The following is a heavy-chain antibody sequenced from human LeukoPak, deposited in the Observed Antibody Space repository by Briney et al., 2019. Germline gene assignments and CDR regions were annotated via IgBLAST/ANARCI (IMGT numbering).Heavy chain of an antibody. J-gene: IGHJ4*02. D-gene: IGHD6-19*01. V-gene: IGHV4-38-2*02. CDR2: IYHSGST. CDR1: GYSISSGYY. CDR3: ARLYSSGWYFDY. Sequence: SETLSLTCTVSGYSISSGYYWGWIRQPPGKGLEWIGSIYHSGSTYYNPSLKSRVTISVDTSKNQFSLKLSSVTAADTAVYYCARLYSSGWYFDYWGQGTLVTVSS.